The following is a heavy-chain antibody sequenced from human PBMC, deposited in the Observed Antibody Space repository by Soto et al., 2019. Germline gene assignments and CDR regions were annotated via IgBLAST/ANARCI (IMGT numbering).Heavy chain of an antibody. CDR1: GYTFSSYD. J-gene: IGHJ3*02. CDR3: ARVSMVRGVIIFLVFVDLDI. Sequence: ASVKVSCAASGYTFSSYDINWVRQATGQGLEWMGWMNPNSGNTGYAQKFQGRVTMTRNTSISTAYMELSSLRSEETAVYYCARVSMVRGVIIFLVFVDLDIW. CDR2: MNPNSGNT. D-gene: IGHD3-10*01. V-gene: IGHV1-8*01.